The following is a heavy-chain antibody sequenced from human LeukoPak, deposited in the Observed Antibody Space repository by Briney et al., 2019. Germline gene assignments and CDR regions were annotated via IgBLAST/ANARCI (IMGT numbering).Heavy chain of an antibody. CDR3: AKEDQGYGSGYDSAFDY. CDR2: INSDGSST. Sequence: GGSLRLSCAASGFTFSSYWMHWVRQAPGKGLVWVSSINSDGSSTSYADSVKGRFTISRDNSKNTLYLQMNSLRAEDTAVYYCAKEDQGYGSGYDSAFDYWGQGTLVTVSS. V-gene: IGHV3-74*01. J-gene: IGHJ4*02. D-gene: IGHD5-12*01. CDR1: GFTFSSYW.